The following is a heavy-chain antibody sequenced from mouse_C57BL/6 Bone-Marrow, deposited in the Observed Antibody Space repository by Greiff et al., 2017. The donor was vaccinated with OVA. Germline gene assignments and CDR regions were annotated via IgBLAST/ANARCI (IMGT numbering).Heavy chain of an antibody. CDR1: GFNIKDDY. Sequence: EVQGVESGAELVRPGASVKLSCTASGFNIKDDYMHWVKQRPEQGLEWIGWIDPENGDTEYASKFQGKATITADTSSNTAYLQLSSLTSEDTAVYYCTTTVAAYFDVWVTGTTVTVSS. V-gene: IGHV14-4*01. CDR2: IDPENGDT. D-gene: IGHD1-1*01. CDR3: TTTVAAYFDV. J-gene: IGHJ1*03.